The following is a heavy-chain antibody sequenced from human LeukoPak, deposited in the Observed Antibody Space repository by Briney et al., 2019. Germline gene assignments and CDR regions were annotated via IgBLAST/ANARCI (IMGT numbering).Heavy chain of an antibody. CDR3: ARVNKDSSGWYDGFDY. D-gene: IGHD6-19*01. CDR2: IYYSGST. Sequence: SETLSLTCTVSGGSISSYYWSWIRQPPGKGLEWIGYIYYSGSTNYNPSLKSRVTISVDTSKNQFSLKLSSVTAADTAVYYCARVNKDSSGWYDGFDYWGPGTLVTVSS. J-gene: IGHJ4*02. V-gene: IGHV4-59*01. CDR1: GGSISSYY.